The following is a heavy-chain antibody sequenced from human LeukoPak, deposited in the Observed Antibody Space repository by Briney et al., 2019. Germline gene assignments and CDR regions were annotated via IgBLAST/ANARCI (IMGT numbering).Heavy chain of an antibody. Sequence: GGSLRLSCAASGFTFSSYSMNWVRQAPGKGLEWVSYISSSSSTIYYADSVKGRFTISRDNAKNSLYLQMNSLRAEDTAVYYCAREQPEGVWLPGSRYYYMDVWGKGTTVTVSS. V-gene: IGHV3-48*01. CDR2: ISSSSSTI. D-gene: IGHD5-18*01. J-gene: IGHJ6*03. CDR3: AREQPEGVWLPGSRYYYMDV. CDR1: GFTFSSYS.